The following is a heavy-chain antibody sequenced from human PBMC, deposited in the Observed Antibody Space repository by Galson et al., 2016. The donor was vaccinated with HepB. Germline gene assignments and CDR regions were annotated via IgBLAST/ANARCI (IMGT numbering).Heavy chain of an antibody. CDR3: ARVGRLDFWSGYYVPPFDY. V-gene: IGHV4-31*03. D-gene: IGHD3-3*01. J-gene: IGHJ4*02. Sequence: TLSLTCSVSGVSISSGDYYWTWIRQHPGKGLEWIGFISYSGSTYYNPSLRSRATMSVDTSKNQFSLKLTSVTATDTAVYSCARVGRLDFWSGYYVPPFDYWGRGTLVTVSS. CDR2: ISYSGST. CDR1: GVSISSGDYY.